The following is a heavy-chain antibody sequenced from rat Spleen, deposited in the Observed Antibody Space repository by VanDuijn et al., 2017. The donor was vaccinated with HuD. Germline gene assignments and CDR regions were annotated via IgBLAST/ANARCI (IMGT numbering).Heavy chain of an antibody. D-gene: IGHD1-11*01. CDR3: ARGGYGGYSANWFAY. J-gene: IGHJ3*01. Sequence: EVQLVESDGGLVQPGRSLKLSCAASGFTFSDYYMAWVRQAPTKGLEWVATVSYDGSSTYYRDSVKGRFTISRDNAKSTLYLQMDSLRSEDTATYYCARGGYGGYSANWFAYWGQGTLVTVSS. CDR2: VSYDGSST. CDR1: GFTFSDYY. V-gene: IGHV5-29*01.